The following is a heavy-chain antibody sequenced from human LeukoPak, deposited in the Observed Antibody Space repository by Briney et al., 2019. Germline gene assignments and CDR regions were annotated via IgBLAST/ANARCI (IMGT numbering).Heavy chain of an antibody. J-gene: IGHJ4*02. Sequence: SETLSLTCSVSGDSSSTYYWNWLRQPPGKGLEWIGNIYYNGRTNYSPSLKSRVTISMDASKNQLSLKLSSVTAADTAVYYCAGAVSALTVYHFDSWGQGILVTVSS. D-gene: IGHD2-8*01. CDR2: IYYNGRT. CDR1: GDSSSTYY. V-gene: IGHV4-59*01. CDR3: AGAVSALTVYHFDS.